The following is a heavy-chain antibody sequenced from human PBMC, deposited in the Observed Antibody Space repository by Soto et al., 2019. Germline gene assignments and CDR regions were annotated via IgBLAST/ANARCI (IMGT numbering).Heavy chain of an antibody. J-gene: IGHJ3*02. V-gene: IGHV3-30*18. D-gene: IGHD6-6*01. CDR2: ISYGGDNK. Sequence: GGSLRLSCAASGFTFSSYGMHWVRQAPGKGLEWVSVISYGGDNKGHADSVKGRFTISRDNSKNTLYLQMNSLRAEDTAVYYCAKDRPRTYSSSSGSAFDIWGQGTMVTVSS. CDR3: AKDRPRTYSSSSGSAFDI. CDR1: GFTFSSYG.